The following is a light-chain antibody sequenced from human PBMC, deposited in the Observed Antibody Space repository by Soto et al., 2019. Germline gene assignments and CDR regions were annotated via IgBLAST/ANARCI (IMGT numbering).Light chain of an antibody. CDR2: DAS. CDR3: QQYTNYWWT. Sequence: DIQMTQSPSTLSASVGDRVTITCRASQSISSWLAWYQQKPGRAPKLLIYDASSLESGVPSRFSGSGSGTEFTLTISSLQPDDFATYYCQQYTNYWWTLGQGTKVDIK. V-gene: IGKV1-5*01. CDR1: QSISSW. J-gene: IGKJ1*01.